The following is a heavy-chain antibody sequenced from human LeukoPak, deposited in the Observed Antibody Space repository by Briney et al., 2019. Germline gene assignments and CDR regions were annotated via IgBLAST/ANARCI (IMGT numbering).Heavy chain of an antibody. CDR3: ARGLPGYGGNSWYFDY. D-gene: IGHD4-23*01. V-gene: IGHV3-48*03. J-gene: IGHJ4*02. Sequence: GGSLRLSCAASGFTFSSYEMNWVRQAPGKGLEWVSYISSSGSTIYYADSVKGRFTISRDNAKNSLYLQMNSLRAEDTAVYYCARGLPGYGGNSWYFDYWGQGTLVTVSS. CDR2: ISSSGSTI. CDR1: GFTFSSYE.